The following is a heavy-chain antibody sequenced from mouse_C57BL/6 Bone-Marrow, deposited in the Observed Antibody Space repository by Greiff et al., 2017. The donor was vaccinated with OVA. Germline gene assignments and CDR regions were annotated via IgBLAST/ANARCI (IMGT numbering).Heavy chain of an antibody. Sequence: EVHLVESGGGLVKPGGSLKLSCAASGFTFSDYGMHWVRQAPEKGLEWVAYLSSGSSTIYYADTVKGRFTISRDNAKNTLFLQMTSLRSEDTAMYYCARGSGAWFAYWGQGTLVTVSA. V-gene: IGHV5-17*01. CDR1: GFTFSDYG. CDR2: LSSGSSTI. J-gene: IGHJ3*01. CDR3: ARGSGAWFAY.